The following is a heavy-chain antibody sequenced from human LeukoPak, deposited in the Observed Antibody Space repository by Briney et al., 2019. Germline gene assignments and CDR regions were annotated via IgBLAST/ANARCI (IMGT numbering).Heavy chain of an antibody. Sequence: SETLSLTCAVYGGSFSGYYWSWIRQPPGEGLEWIGEINHSGSTNYNPSLKSRVTISVDTSKNQFSLKLSSVTAADTAVYYCARQDDIFDYWGQGTLVTVSS. CDR2: INHSGST. CDR3: ARQDDIFDY. J-gene: IGHJ4*02. D-gene: IGHD3-9*01. V-gene: IGHV4-34*01. CDR1: GGSFSGYY.